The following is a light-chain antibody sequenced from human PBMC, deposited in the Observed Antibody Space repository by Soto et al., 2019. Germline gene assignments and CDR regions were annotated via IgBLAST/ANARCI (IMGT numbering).Light chain of an antibody. CDR2: DVS. Sequence: DVQITPSPSSQSVSIGDRVTITCQASHDITNYLNWYQQKPGKAPKLLIYDVSKLETGVPSRFSGSGSGTDFTFTISSLQPEDIATYFCQQYDDLPITFGQGTRLEIK. CDR3: QQYDDLPIT. CDR1: HDITNY. V-gene: IGKV1-33*01. J-gene: IGKJ5*01.